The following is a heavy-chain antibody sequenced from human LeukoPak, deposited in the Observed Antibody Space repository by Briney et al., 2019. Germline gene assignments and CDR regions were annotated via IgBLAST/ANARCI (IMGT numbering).Heavy chain of an antibody. CDR2: ISAYNGNT. Sequence: ASVKVSCKASGYTFTSYGISWVRQAPGQGLEWMGWISAYNGNTNYAQKLQGRVTMTTDTSTSTAYMELRSLRSDDTAVYYCATDRRYCSGGSCYEDWFVPWSQGTLVTASS. V-gene: IGHV1-18*01. CDR3: ATDRRYCSGGSCYEDWFVP. CDR1: GYTFTSYG. D-gene: IGHD2-15*01. J-gene: IGHJ5*02.